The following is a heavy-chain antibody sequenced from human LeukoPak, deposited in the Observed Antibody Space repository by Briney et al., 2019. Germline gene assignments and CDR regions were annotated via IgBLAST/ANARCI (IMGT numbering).Heavy chain of an antibody. V-gene: IGHV3-23*01. CDR3: AKGGHYYNSFYYFDY. J-gene: IGHJ4*02. D-gene: IGHD3-22*01. CDR1: GFTFNNFV. Sequence: GGSLRLSCAASGFTFNNFVMTWVRQAPGKGLEGVSGISGSGRSIYYTDSVKGRFTISRDNSKNTLYLQMTSLRAEDTAVYYCAKGGHYYNSFYYFDYWGQGTLVTVSS. CDR2: ISGSGRSI.